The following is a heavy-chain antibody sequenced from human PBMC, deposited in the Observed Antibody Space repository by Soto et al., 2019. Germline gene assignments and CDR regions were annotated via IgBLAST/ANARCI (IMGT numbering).Heavy chain of an antibody. Sequence: LRLSCAASGFTFSSYAMSWVRQAPGKGLEWVSAISGSGGSTYYADSVKGRFTISRDNSKNTLYLQMNSLRAEDTAVYYCAKWRESGRSFDYWGQGTLVTVSS. D-gene: IGHD3-3*01. V-gene: IGHV3-23*01. CDR3: AKWRESGRSFDY. J-gene: IGHJ4*02. CDR2: ISGSGGST. CDR1: GFTFSSYA.